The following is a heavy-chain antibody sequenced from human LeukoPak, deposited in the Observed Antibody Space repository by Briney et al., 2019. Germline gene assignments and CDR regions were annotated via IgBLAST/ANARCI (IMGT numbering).Heavy chain of an antibody. CDR2: IYSGGST. J-gene: IGHJ4*02. CDR3: TRGGGGSFPHY. V-gene: IGHV3-53*01. D-gene: IGHD2-21*01. Sequence: GGSLRLSCAASGFTVSSNFLSWVRQPPGRGLEWVSDIYSGGSTYYADSVKGRFTISRDNSKNTLYLQMNSLRAEDTAVYYCTRGGGGSFPHYWGQGTLVTVSS. CDR1: GFTVSSNF.